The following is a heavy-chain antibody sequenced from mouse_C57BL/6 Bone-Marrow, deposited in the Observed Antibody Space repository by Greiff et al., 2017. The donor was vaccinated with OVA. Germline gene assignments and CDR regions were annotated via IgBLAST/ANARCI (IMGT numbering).Heavy chain of an antibody. J-gene: IGHJ3*01. Sequence: QVQLQQSGPELVKPGASVKISCKASGYAFSSSWMNWVKQSPGKGLEWIGRIYPGDGDTNYNGKFKGKATLTADKSSSTAYMQLSSLTSEDSAVYFCARRRDGYYTWFAYWGQGTLVTVSA. CDR3: ARRRDGYYTWFAY. CDR1: GYAFSSSW. D-gene: IGHD2-3*01. V-gene: IGHV1-82*01. CDR2: IYPGDGDT.